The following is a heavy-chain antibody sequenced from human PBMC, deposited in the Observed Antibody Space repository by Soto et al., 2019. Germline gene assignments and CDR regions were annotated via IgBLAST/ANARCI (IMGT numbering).Heavy chain of an antibody. D-gene: IGHD3-9*01. CDR3: ARAPYYDILTGYYRDNWFDP. V-gene: IGHV1-8*01. CDR2: MNPNSGNT. CDR1: GYTFTSYD. J-gene: IGHJ5*02. Sequence: ASVKVSCKASGYTFTSYDINWLRQATGQGREWMGWMNPNSGNTGYAQKFQGRVTMTRNTSISTAYMELSSLRSEDTAVYYCARAPYYDILTGYYRDNWFDPWGQGTLVTVSS.